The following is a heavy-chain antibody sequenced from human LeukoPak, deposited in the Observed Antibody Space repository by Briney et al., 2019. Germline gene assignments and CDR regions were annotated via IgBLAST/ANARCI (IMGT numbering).Heavy chain of an antibody. CDR3: ARDFGWLSGFDN. V-gene: IGHV3-30-3*01. Sequence: GRSLRLSCAASGFTFSSYAIHWVRQAPGKGLEWVAIISYDGTNKYYADSVRGRFTIPRDNSKNTLYLQMNSLRAEDTAVYYCARDFGWLSGFDNWGQGTLVTVSS. D-gene: IGHD3-9*01. CDR2: ISYDGTNK. CDR1: GFTFSSYA. J-gene: IGHJ4*02.